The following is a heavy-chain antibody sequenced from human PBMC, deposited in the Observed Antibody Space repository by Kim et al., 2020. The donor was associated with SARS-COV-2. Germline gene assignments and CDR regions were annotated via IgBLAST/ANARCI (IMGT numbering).Heavy chain of an antibody. D-gene: IGHD2-2*01. Sequence: ASVKVSCKASGYTFTSYYMHWVRQAPGQGLEWMGIINPSGGSTSYAQKFQGRVTMTRDTSTSTVYMELSSLRSEDTAVYYCASLIVVVPAAMSKKAEHYYYGMDVWGQGTTVTVSS. CDR1: GYTFTSYY. V-gene: IGHV1-46*01. CDR2: INPSGGST. J-gene: IGHJ6*02. CDR3: ASLIVVVPAAMSKKAEHYYYGMDV.